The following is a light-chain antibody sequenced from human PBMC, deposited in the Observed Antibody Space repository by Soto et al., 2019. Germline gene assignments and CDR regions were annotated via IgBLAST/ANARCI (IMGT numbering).Light chain of an antibody. CDR3: RQSYSTLGLT. V-gene: IGKV1-39*01. Sequence: DIQMTQSPSSLSASVGDRVTITCRASQSISSYLNWYQQKPGKAPKLLIYAASSLQSGVPSRFSGSGSGTDFTLTISSLHPEDLATYYCRQSYSTLGLTFGGGTNVEIK. CDR2: AAS. CDR1: QSISSY. J-gene: IGKJ4*01.